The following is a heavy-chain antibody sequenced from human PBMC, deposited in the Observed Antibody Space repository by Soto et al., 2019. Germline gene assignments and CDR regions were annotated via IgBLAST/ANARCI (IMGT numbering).Heavy chain of an antibody. V-gene: IGHV3-23*01. CDR2: ISSSSGST. CDR3: AKRGVDYDFWSGYVNWFDP. D-gene: IGHD3-3*01. Sequence: GGSLRLSCAASGFTFSSYSMNWVRQAPGEGLEWVSAISSSSGSTYYADSVKGRFTISRDNSKNSLYLQMNSLRAEDTAVYYCAKRGVDYDFWSGYVNWFDPWGQGTLVTVSS. J-gene: IGHJ5*02. CDR1: GFTFSSYS.